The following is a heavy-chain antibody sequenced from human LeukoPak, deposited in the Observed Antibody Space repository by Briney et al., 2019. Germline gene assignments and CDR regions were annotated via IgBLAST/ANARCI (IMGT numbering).Heavy chain of an antibody. CDR3: ARMVWNYVLFDY. CDR2: ISSSSTYT. J-gene: IGHJ4*02. D-gene: IGHD1-7*01. V-gene: IGHV3-11*06. CDR1: EFTFSDYY. Sequence: GSLRLSCAASEFTFSDYYMSWIRQAPGKGMEWVSYISSSSTYTNYADSVKGRFTISRDNAKNSLYLQMNSLRAEDTAVYYCARMVWNYVLFDYWGQGTLVTVSS.